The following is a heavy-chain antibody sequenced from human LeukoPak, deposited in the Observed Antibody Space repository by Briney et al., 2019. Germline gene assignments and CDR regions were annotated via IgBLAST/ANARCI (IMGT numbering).Heavy chain of an antibody. CDR2: ISSSGSTI. J-gene: IGHJ4*02. D-gene: IGHD5-18*01. CDR1: GFTFSSYE. CDR3: ARGEIQLPFHY. Sequence: GGSLRLSCAASGFTFSSYEMNWVRQAPGKGLEWVSYISSSGSTIYYADSVKGRFTISRDNAKNSLYLQMNSLRAEDTAVYYCARGEIQLPFHYWGQGTLVTVSS. V-gene: IGHV3-48*03.